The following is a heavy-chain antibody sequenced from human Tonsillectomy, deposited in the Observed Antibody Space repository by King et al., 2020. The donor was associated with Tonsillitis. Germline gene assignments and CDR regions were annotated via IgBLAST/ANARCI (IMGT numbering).Heavy chain of an antibody. Sequence: VQLQESGPGLVRPSETLSLTCTVSGASVTSGGYYWSWIRQPPGKGLEWIGCIYHGGSADYNPALESRVTMSVDTSKNQFSLKLSPVTAADTAVYYCAIGVDYGHNSEDFWGQGTLVPVPS. V-gene: IGHV4-61*08. CDR1: GASVTSGGYY. CDR3: AIGVDYGHNSEDF. CDR2: IYHGGSA. J-gene: IGHJ4*02. D-gene: IGHD4-23*01.